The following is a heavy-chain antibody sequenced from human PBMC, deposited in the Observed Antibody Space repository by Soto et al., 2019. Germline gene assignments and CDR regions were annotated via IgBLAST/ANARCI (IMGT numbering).Heavy chain of an antibody. CDR2: ISSGSTYI. V-gene: IGHV3-21*01. Sequence: EVHLVESGGGLVKPWGSLKLSCAASGFSFDKYSMNWVRQAPGRGLEWVSSISSGSTYINYADSVRGRFTVSRDNARNLLYLQMNSLRAEDTGVYYCARDPADLWEPDQYFEYWGQGTLVTVSS. CDR3: ARDPADLWEPDQYFEY. CDR1: GFSFDKYS. D-gene: IGHD1-26*01. J-gene: IGHJ1*01.